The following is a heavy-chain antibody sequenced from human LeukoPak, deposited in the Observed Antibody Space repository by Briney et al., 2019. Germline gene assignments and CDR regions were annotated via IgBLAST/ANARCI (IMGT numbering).Heavy chain of an antibody. V-gene: IGHV4-34*01. CDR1: GGSFSNYY. J-gene: IGHJ5*02. CDR2: INHSGST. D-gene: IGHD3-10*01. Sequence: SETLSLTCAVYGGSFSNYYWSWIRQPPGKGLEWIGEINHSGSTNYNPSLKSRVTISVDTSKNQFSLKLSSVTAADTAVYYCARLRHYGSGSYPMTGNWFDPWGQGTLVSVSS. CDR3: ARLRHYGSGSYPMTGNWFDP.